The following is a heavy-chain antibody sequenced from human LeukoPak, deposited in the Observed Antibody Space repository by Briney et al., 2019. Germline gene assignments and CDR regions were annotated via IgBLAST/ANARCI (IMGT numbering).Heavy chain of an antibody. V-gene: IGHV4-4*07. CDR2: IYTSGST. D-gene: IGHD2-2*01. Sequence: SETLSLTCTVSGGSISSYYWSWIRQPPGKGLEWIGRIYTSGSTNYNPSLKSRVTMSVDTSKNQFSLKLSSVTAADTAVYYCARLSPAAVAPYFDYWGQGTLVTVSS. CDR1: GGSISSYY. J-gene: IGHJ4*02. CDR3: ARLSPAAVAPYFDY.